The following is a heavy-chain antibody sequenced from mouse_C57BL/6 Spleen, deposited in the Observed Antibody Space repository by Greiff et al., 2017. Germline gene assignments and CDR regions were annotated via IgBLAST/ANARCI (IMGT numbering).Heavy chain of an antibody. CDR2: IHPRSGNT. D-gene: IGHD4-1*01. CDR1: GYTFTSYG. CDR3: ASEPGCWEAY. J-gene: IGHJ3*01. V-gene: IGHV1-81*01. Sequence: VKLQESGAELARPGASVKLSCKASGYTFTSYGISWVKQRTGQGLEWIGEIHPRSGNTYYNEKFKGKATLTAAKSSSTAYMELRSLTSEGSAVYFCASEPGCWEAYWGQGTLVTVSA.